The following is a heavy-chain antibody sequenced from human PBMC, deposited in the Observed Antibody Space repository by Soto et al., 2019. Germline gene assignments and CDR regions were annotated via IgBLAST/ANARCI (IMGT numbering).Heavy chain of an antibody. D-gene: IGHD6-13*01. CDR2: ISSSGSTI. CDR1: GFTFSSYE. Sequence: WGSLLLSCAASGFTFSSYEMTWVRQAPGKGLEWVSYISSSGSTIYYADSVKGRFTISRDNAKNSLYLQMNSLRAEDTAVYYCASQGGVYSKKDSYYYGMDVWGQGTTVTVSS. V-gene: IGHV3-48*03. CDR3: ASQGGVYSKKDSYYYGMDV. J-gene: IGHJ6*02.